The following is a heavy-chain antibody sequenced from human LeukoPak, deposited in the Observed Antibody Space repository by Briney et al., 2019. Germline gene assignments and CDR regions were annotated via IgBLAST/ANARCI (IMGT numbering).Heavy chain of an antibody. J-gene: IGHJ4*02. CDR1: GFTFSSYS. CDR2: ISSSSTYI. D-gene: IGHD4/OR15-4a*01. CDR3: AREFTPTSLTRSSYYFVY. V-gene: IGHV3-21*01. Sequence: TPGGSLRLSCAASGFTFSSYSMNCVRQAPGKGLEWVSSISSSSTYIYYADSVKGRFTISRDNAKNSLYLQMNSLSAEDTAVYYCAREFTPTSLTRSSYYFVYWGQGTLVTVSS.